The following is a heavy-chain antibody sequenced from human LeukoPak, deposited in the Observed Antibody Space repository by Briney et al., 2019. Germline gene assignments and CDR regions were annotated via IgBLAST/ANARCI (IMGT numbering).Heavy chain of an antibody. CDR1: GGSISSGSYY. CDR2: IYTSGST. D-gene: IGHD2-2*02. CDR3: ARDLGYCSSTSCYNDSYYYMDV. Sequence: TSETLSFICTVSGGSISSGSYYWSWIRQPAGKGLEWIGSIYTSGSTNYNPSLKSRVTISVDTSKNQFSLKLSSVTAADTAVYYCARDLGYCSSTSCYNDSYYYMDVWGKGTTVTVSS. J-gene: IGHJ6*03. V-gene: IGHV4-61*02.